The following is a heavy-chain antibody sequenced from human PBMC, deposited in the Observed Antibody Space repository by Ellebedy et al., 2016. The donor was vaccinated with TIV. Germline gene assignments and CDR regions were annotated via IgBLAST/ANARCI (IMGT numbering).Heavy chain of an antibody. Sequence: SETLSLTCTVSGYSISSGYYWGWIRPPPGKGLEWLGSIYHSGSTYYNPSLKSRVTISVDTSKNQFSLKLSSVTAADTAVYYCARAGYYDSSGYYVYYYYGMDVWGQGTTVTVSS. V-gene: IGHV4-38-2*02. CDR3: ARAGYYDSSGYYVYYYYGMDV. J-gene: IGHJ6*02. CDR2: IYHSGST. CDR1: GYSISSGYY. D-gene: IGHD3-22*01.